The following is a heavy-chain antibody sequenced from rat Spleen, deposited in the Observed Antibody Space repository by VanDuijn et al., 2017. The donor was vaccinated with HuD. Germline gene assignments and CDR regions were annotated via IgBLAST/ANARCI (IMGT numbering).Heavy chain of an antibody. CDR3: TTEGYYGYTYGFAY. CDR2: ISYDGGRT. Sequence: EVEVVESGGGSVQPGRSLKLSCAASGFTFSDHYMAWVRQAPTKGLEWVASISYDGGRTYYRDSVKGRFTISRDNAKSSLYLQMDSLRSEDTATYYCTTEGYYGYTYGFAYWGQGTLVTVSS. CDR1: GFTFSDHY. V-gene: IGHV5-20*01. J-gene: IGHJ3*01. D-gene: IGHD1-9*01.